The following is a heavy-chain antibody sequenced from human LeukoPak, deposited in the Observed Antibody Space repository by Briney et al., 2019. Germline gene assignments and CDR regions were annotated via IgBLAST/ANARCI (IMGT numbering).Heavy chain of an antibody. CDR1: GGSFSGYY. Sequence: PSETLSLTCAVYGGSFSGYYWSWIRQPPGKGLEWIGEINHSGSTNYNPSLKSRVTISVDTSKNQFSLKLSSVTAADTAVYYCARAYYDSSGSDPPDYWGQGTLVTVSS. D-gene: IGHD3-22*01. CDR2: INHSGST. V-gene: IGHV4-34*01. J-gene: IGHJ4*02. CDR3: ARAYYDSSGSDPPDY.